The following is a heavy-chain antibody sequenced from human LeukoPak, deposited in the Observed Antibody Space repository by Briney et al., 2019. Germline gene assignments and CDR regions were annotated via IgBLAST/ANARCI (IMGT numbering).Heavy chain of an antibody. CDR2: ISSSGSTI. D-gene: IGHD3-22*01. CDR1: GFTFSSYE. V-gene: IGHV3-48*03. J-gene: IGHJ6*03. CDR3: ARNYYDSSGYYYDVWYYYYMDV. Sequence: GGSLRLSCAASGFTFSSYEMNWVRQAPGKGLEWVSYISSSGSTIYYADSVKGRFTISRDNAKNSLYLQMNSLSAEDTAVYYCARNYYDSSGYYYDVWYYYYMDVWGKGTTVTVSS.